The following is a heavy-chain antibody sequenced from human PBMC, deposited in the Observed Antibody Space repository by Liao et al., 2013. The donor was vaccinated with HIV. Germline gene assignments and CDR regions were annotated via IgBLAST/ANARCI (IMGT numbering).Heavy chain of an antibody. CDR3: ATPMTYYSRGPSYQHVFDI. V-gene: IGHV4-34*01. Sequence: QVRLHQWGGGVLKPAETLSLTCAVYDGSFRGYYWSWLRQPPGKGLEWIADINYSGRTNLNPSLQTRLTVSVDTANYQFSLQLRSLTAADTATYYCATPMTYYSRGPSYQHVFDIWGQGAVVIVSS. D-gene: IGHD3-10*01. CDR1: DGSFRGYY. J-gene: IGHJ3*02. CDR2: INYSGRT.